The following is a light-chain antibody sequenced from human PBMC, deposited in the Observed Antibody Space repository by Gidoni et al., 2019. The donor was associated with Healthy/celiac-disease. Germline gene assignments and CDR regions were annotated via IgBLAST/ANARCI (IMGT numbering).Light chain of an antibody. CDR3: MQALQTPFT. CDR1: QSLLHSNGYNY. V-gene: IGKV2-28*01. CDR2: LGS. J-gene: IGKJ3*01. Sequence: DIVMTQSPLSLLVTPGEPASISCRSSQSLLHSNGYNYVDWYLQNPGQSPQLLIYLGSKRASGVPDMCSGSGSGTDFTLKISRVEAEDVGVYYCMQALQTPFTFGPGTKVDIK.